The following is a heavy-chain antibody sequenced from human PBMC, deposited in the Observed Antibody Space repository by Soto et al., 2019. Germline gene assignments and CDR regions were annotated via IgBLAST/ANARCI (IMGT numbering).Heavy chain of an antibody. D-gene: IGHD2-15*01. CDR1: GGTFSSYT. V-gene: IGHV1-69*02. J-gene: IGHJ4*02. Sequence: QVQLVQSGXEVKKPGSSVKVSCKASGGTFSSYTISWVRQAPGXGLEWMGRIIPILGIANYAQKFQGRVTITADKSTSTAYMELSSLRSEDTAVYYCARAGEELLPDYFDYWGQGTLVTVSS. CDR2: IIPILGIA. CDR3: ARAGEELLPDYFDY.